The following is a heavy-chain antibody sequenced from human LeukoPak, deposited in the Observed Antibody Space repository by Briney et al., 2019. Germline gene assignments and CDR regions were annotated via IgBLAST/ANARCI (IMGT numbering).Heavy chain of an antibody. J-gene: IGHJ4*02. CDR3: ARDGWPPWGYSSSHTDY. D-gene: IGHD6-19*01. V-gene: IGHV3-74*01. CDR2: INSDGSST. Sequence: GGSLRLSCAASGFTFSSYWMHWVRQAPGKGLVWVSRINSDGSSTSYADSVKGRFTISRDNAKNTLYLQMNSLRAEDTAVYYCARDGWPPWGYSSSHTDYGGQGPLVTVSS. CDR1: GFTFSSYW.